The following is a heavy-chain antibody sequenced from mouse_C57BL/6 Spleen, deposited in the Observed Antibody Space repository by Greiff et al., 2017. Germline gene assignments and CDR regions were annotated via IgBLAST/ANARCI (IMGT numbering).Heavy chain of an antibody. J-gene: IGHJ4*01. CDR2: ISSGSSTI. CDR3: ARWGYDDAMDY. Sequence: EVQGVESGGGLVKPGGSLKLSCAASGFTFSDYGMHWVRQAPEKGLEWVAYISSGSSTIYYADTVKGRFTISRDPAQNTLLLQMTSLRSKDTAMYYCARWGYDDAMDYWGQGTLVTVSS. V-gene: IGHV5-17*01. D-gene: IGHD2-2*01. CDR1: GFTFSDYG.